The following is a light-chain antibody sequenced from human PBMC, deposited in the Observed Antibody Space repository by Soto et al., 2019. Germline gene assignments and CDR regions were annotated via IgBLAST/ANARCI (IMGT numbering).Light chain of an antibody. V-gene: IGLV1-40*01. CDR1: SSNIGAGYD. Sequence: QAVLTQPPSVSGAPGQRVTISCTGSSSNIGAGYDVHWYQQLPGTAPKLLIYGNSNRPSGVPDRFSGSKSGTSASLAITGLQAEDEADYYCSSYSFSRHYVFGTGTKLTVL. J-gene: IGLJ1*01. CDR2: GNS. CDR3: SSYSFSRHYV.